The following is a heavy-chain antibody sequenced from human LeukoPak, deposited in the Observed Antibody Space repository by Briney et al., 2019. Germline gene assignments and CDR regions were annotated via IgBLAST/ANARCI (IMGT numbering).Heavy chain of an antibody. Sequence: ASVKVSCKASGYTFTSYDINWVRQATGQGLEWMGWMNPNSGNTGYAQKFQGRVTITRNTSISTAYMHLSSLRSEDTAVYYCAREAVTIFGLVRTQTPKGPHRFDPWGQGTLVTVSS. CDR3: AREAVTIFGLVRTQTPKGPHRFDP. D-gene: IGHD3-3*01. CDR2: MNPNSGNT. CDR1: GYTFTSYD. J-gene: IGHJ5*02. V-gene: IGHV1-8*03.